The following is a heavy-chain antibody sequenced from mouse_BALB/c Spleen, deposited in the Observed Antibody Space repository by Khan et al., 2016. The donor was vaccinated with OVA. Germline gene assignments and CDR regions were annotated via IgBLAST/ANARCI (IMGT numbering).Heavy chain of an antibody. CDR1: GFSLTNYG. CDR2: IWSDGST. Sequence: QMQLEESGPGLVAPSQSLSITCTVSGFSLTNYGVNWVRQPPGKGLEWLGVIWSDGSTNYHSALISRLSISKDTSKSQVFLKLNSLETDDTATYYCVKFDGIFYVMDYWGQGTSVTVSS. J-gene: IGHJ4*01. CDR3: VKFDGIFYVMDY. V-gene: IGHV2-3*01. D-gene: IGHD2-3*01.